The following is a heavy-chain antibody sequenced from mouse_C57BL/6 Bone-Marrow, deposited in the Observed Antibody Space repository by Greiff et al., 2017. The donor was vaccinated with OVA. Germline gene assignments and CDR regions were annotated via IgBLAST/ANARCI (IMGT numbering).Heavy chain of an antibody. CDR1: GYTFTSYT. D-gene: IGHD1-1*01. J-gene: IGHJ1*03. CDR3: APFYYGSSYGYFDV. V-gene: IGHV1-4*01. CDR2: INPSSGYT. Sequence: VQLQQSGAELARPGASVKMSCKASGYTFTSYTMHWVKQRPGQGLEWIGYINPSSGYTKYNQKFKDKATLTADKSSSTAYMQLSSLTSEDSAVYYCAPFYYGSSYGYFDVWGTGTTVTVSS.